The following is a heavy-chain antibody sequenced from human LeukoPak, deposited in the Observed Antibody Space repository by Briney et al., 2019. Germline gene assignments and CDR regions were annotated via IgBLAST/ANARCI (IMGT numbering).Heavy chain of an antibody. CDR2: ISAYNGNT. Sequence: GASVKVSCKASGYTFNSYVIRWVRQAPGQGLEWMGWISAYNGNTNYEQKLQGRVTMTTDTSTSTAYLELRSLRSDDTAVYYCARSTWGRDWGQGTLVTVSS. J-gene: IGHJ4*02. D-gene: IGHD7-27*01. V-gene: IGHV1-18*01. CDR3: ARSTWGRD. CDR1: GYTFNSYV.